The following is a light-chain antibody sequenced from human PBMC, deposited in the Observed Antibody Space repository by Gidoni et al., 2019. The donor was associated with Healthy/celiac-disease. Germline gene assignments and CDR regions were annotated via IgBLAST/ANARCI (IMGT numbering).Light chain of an antibody. Sequence: EIVLTQSPATLPLSPGERATLSCRASQSVSSYLAWYQQKPGQAPRLLIYDATNRATGIPARCSGSGSGTDFTLTISSLEPEDFAVYYCQQRSNWWTFGQGTKVEIK. CDR1: QSVSSY. V-gene: IGKV3-11*01. J-gene: IGKJ1*01. CDR3: QQRSNWWT. CDR2: DAT.